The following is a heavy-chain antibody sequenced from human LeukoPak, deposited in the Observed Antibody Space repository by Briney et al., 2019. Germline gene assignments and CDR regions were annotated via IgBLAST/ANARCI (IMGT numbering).Heavy chain of an antibody. CDR2: IYYSGST. Sequence: PSETLSLTCTVSGGSISSGGYYWNWIRQHPGKGLEWIGYIYYSGSTYYNPSLKSRVTISLDRSKNQFSLKLDSMTAADTAIYYCARGRVAGGYYFDYWDQGTLVTVSS. D-gene: IGHD6-19*01. V-gene: IGHV4-31*03. J-gene: IGHJ4*02. CDR1: GGSISSGGYY. CDR3: ARGRVAGGYYFDY.